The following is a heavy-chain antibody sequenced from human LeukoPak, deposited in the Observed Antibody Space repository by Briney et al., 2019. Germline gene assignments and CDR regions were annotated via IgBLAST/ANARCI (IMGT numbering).Heavy chain of an antibody. CDR1: GFTFSSYG. CDR3: VKDMYSSSWYYFDY. D-gene: IGHD6-13*01. J-gene: IGHJ4*02. Sequence: PGRSLRLSCAASGFTFSSYGMHWVRQAPGKGLEWVAVISYDGSNKYYADSVKGRFTISRDNSKNTLYLQMNSLRAEDTAVYYCVKDMYSSSWYYFDYWGQGTLVTVSS. CDR2: ISYDGSNK. V-gene: IGHV3-30*18.